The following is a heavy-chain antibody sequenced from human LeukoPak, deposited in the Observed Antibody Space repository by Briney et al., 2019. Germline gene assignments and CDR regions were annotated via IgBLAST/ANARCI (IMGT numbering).Heavy chain of an antibody. CDR1: DGSIYSGDYY. J-gene: IGHJ3*02. D-gene: IGHD3-3*02. Sequence: PSETLSLTCTVSDGSIYSGDYYWSWIRQPPGKGLEWIGYIYYSGSTYSNPSLKSRAVMSLGTSKSQFSLKLNSVTATDTAVYFCARNGLAGRVLGAFDIWGQGTMVTVSS. V-gene: IGHV4-30-4*01. CDR3: ARNGLAGRVLGAFDI. CDR2: IYYSGST.